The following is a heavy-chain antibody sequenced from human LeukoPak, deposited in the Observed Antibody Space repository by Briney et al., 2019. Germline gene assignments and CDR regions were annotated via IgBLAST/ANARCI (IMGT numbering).Heavy chain of an antibody. J-gene: IGHJ4*02. CDR1: GFTFSSYG. D-gene: IGHD6-19*01. CDR2: IWYDGSNK. V-gene: IGHV3-33*06. CDR3: AKDGQWLVYDD. Sequence: GGSLRLSCAASGFTFSSYGMHWVRQAPGKGLEWVAVIWYDGSNKYYADSVKGRFTISRDNSKNMLYLQMNSLRAEDTAVYYCAKDGQWLVYDDWGQGTLVTVSS.